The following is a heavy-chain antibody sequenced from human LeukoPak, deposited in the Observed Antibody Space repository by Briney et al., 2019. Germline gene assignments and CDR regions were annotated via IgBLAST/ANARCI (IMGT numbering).Heavy chain of an antibody. D-gene: IGHD2-2*01. CDR3: ARDLGSDIVVVPAAMPANGMDV. V-gene: IGHV3-48*01. J-gene: IGHJ6*02. CDR2: ISRSSSTI. CDR1: GFTLSSYS. Sequence: GGTLRLSCAASGFTLSSYSMNWVRQAPGKGLEWVSYISRSSSTIYYADSVKGRFTISRDNAKNSLYPQMNSLRAEDTAVYYCARDLGSDIVVVPAAMPANGMDVWGQGTTVTVSS.